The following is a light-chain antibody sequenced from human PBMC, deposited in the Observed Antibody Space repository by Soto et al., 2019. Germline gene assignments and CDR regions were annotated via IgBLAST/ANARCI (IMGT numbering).Light chain of an antibody. CDR1: SGDIGGYNY. J-gene: IGLJ3*02. V-gene: IGLV2-14*01. CDR3: QSYDNSLSGWV. CDR2: EVS. Sequence: QSALTQPASVSGSPGQSITISCTGTSGDIGGYNYVSWYQQHPGKAPKLMIYEVSNRPSGVSNRFSGSKSGTSASLAITGLQAEDEAAYYCQSYDNSLSGWVFGGGTKLTVL.